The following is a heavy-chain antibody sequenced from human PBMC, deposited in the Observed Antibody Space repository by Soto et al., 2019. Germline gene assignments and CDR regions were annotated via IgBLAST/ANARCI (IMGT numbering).Heavy chain of an antibody. CDR1: GFAFSSFG. Sequence: GGSLRLYCAAFGFAFSSFGLHWVPQAPGKGLEWVGVISYDGSNKYYADSVKGRFTISRDNSKNTLYLQMNSLRAEDTAVYYCAKDWHAVDYYVSGTFFRAPYFDYWGQGTLVTVST. J-gene: IGHJ4*02. V-gene: IGHV3-30*18. D-gene: IGHD3-10*01. CDR3: AKDWHAVDYYVSGTFFRAPYFDY. CDR2: ISYDGSNK.